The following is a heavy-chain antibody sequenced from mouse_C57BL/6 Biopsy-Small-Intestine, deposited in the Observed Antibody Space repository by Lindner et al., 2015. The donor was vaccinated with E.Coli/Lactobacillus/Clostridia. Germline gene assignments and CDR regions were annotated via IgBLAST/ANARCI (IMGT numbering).Heavy chain of an antibody. CDR2: INPSTGGT. Sequence: VQLQESGPELVKPGASVKISCKASGYSFTGYYMHWVKQSSEKSLEWIGEINPSTGGTSYNQKFKGKAILTVDKSSSTAYMQLKSLTSEDSAVYYCARLYYAMDYWGQGTSVTVSS. CDR1: GYSFTGYY. CDR3: ARLYYAMDY. V-gene: IGHV1-43*01. J-gene: IGHJ4*01.